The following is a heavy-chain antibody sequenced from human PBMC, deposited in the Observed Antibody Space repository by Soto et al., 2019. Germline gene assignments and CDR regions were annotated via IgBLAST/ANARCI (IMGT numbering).Heavy chain of an antibody. Sequence: QVQLQKPGPGLLNPSQTLSPPCTFPVDSIATGGYYWAGIRRPPGKAPEWIGYIHYSGNTYYNPSLKRRLTISLDTSKNQLSLHLSSVTAADTAVYYCATNHDDISGRTPLLFDSWGQGTLVTVSS. J-gene: IGHJ4*02. CDR1: VDSIATGGYY. V-gene: IGHV4-31*03. D-gene: IGHD3-22*01. CDR2: IHYSGNT. CDR3: ATNHDDISGRTPLLFDS.